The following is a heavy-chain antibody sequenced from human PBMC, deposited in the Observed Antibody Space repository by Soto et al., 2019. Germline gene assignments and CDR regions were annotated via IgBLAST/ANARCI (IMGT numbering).Heavy chain of an antibody. Sequence: QVQLQQWGAGLLKPSATLSLTCAVYGGSFSGYYWSWIRQPPGKGLEWIGEINHSGSTNYNPYLKSRVTIAVETSRNQFSLKMSSVTAADTAVYYCAGSTQWLLYLWFDPWGQGTLVTVSS. CDR3: AGSTQWLLYLWFDP. CDR1: GGSFSGYY. J-gene: IGHJ5*02. V-gene: IGHV4-34*01. CDR2: INHSGST. D-gene: IGHD3-3*01.